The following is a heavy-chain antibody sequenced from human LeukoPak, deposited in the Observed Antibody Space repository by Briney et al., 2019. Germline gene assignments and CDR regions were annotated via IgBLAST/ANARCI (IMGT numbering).Heavy chain of an antibody. CDR3: ASAAVGYCSGGSCYHND. V-gene: IGHV1-8*01. CDR2: MNPNSGNT. CDR1: GYTFTSYD. J-gene: IGHJ4*02. D-gene: IGHD2-15*01. Sequence: ASVKVSCKASGYTFTSYDINWVRQATGQGLEWMGWMNPNSGNTGYAQKFQGRVTTTRNTSISTAYMELSSLRSEDTAVYYCASAAVGYCSGGSCYHNDWGQGTLVTVSS.